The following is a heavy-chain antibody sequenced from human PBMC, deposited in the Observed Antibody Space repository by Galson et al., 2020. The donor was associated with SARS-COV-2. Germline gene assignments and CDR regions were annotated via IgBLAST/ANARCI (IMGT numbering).Heavy chain of an antibody. V-gene: IGHV3-33*01. D-gene: IGHD6-19*01. J-gene: IGHJ1*01. CDR1: GFTFNTHA. CDR2: IWSDRPNR. CDR3: VTDPPDSGWACRD. Sequence: GESLKISCGASGFTFNTHAMHWVRQASGKGLEWVAMIWSDRPNRYYPESVKGRFTISRDNSKNTVYLEINSLRPEDTAVYYCVTDPPDSGWACRDWRQGTQVAVSS.